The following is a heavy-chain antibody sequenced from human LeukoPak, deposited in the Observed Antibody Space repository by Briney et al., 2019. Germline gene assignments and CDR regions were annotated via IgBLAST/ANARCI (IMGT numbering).Heavy chain of an antibody. V-gene: IGHV3-66*04. J-gene: IGHJ4*02. Sequence: GGSPRLSCAASGFTVISNYMNSVRQAPGKGLEWGSTIYSGGSTNYADSVKGRFTISRDNSKNTLYLQMNSLRADDTAVYYCVRQGGSSSWYGYFDYWGQGILVTVSS. CDR3: VRQGGSSSWYGYFDY. CDR2: IYSGGST. D-gene: IGHD6-13*01. CDR1: GFTVISNY.